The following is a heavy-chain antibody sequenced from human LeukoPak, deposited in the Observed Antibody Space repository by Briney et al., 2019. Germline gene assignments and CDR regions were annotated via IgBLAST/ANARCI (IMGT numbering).Heavy chain of an antibody. CDR3: AKDICGGNCYPHGGY. V-gene: IGHV3-30*02. CDR1: GFTFSNYG. D-gene: IGHD2-21*01. CDR2: IPYDGSNK. J-gene: IGHJ4*02. Sequence: GGSLRLSCAASGFTFSNYGMHLVRQAPGKGLEWVAFIPYDGSNKYYADSLQGRFTISRDNSMNTLYLQMSSLRAEDTAIYYCAKDICGGNCYPHGGYWGQGTLVTVSS.